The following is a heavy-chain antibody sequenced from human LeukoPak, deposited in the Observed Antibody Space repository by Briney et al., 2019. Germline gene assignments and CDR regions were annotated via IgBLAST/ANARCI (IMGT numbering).Heavy chain of an antibody. J-gene: IGHJ4*02. CDR3: AKIPPSVRSGYYTGYYFDY. CDR2: ISGDGGST. Sequence: GGSLRLSCAASGFTFSSYAMSWVRQAPGKGLEWVSAISGDGGSTYYADSVKGRFTNSRDNSKNTLYLQMNSLRAEDTAVYYCAKIPPSVRSGYYTGYYFDYWGQGTLVTVSS. CDR1: GFTFSSYA. D-gene: IGHD3-3*01. V-gene: IGHV3-23*01.